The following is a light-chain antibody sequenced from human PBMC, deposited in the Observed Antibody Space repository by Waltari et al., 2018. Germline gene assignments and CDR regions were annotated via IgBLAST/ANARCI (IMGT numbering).Light chain of an antibody. CDR3: QQSYSTPSWT. CDR1: QSFLYSSNNKNY. Sequence: DIVMTQSPDSLAVSLGERATINCKSSQSFLYSSNNKNYLAWYQQKPGQAPKLFIYWASTRESRVPDRFSGSGSGTDFTLTISSLQPEDFATYYCQQSYSTPSWTFGQGTKVEIK. V-gene: IGKV4-1*01. J-gene: IGKJ1*01. CDR2: WAS.